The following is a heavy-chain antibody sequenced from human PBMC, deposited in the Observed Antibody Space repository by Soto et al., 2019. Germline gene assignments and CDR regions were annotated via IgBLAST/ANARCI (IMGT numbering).Heavy chain of an antibody. V-gene: IGHV3-30-3*01. CDR2: ISYDGSNK. Sequence: GGSLRLSCAASGFTFSSYAMHWVRQAPGKGLEWVAVISYDGSNKYYADSVKGRFTISRDNSKNTLYLQMNSLRAEDTAVYYCARDHTAVVAHYYGMDVWGQGTTVTVS. CDR1: GFTFSSYA. CDR3: ARDHTAVVAHYYGMDV. J-gene: IGHJ6*02. D-gene: IGHD2-15*01.